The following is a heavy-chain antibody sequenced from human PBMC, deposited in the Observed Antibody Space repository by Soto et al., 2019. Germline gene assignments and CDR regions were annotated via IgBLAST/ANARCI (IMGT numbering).Heavy chain of an antibody. Sequence: QVQLVQSGAEVKRPGSSVKVSCESSGDTFNSYVIIWVRQAPGQGLEWMGGIIPIIGVTHYAQKFQGRVTISALSSTGTAYMELNNLGCEDTALYYCARESLGAKGADHWGQGTLVTVAS. D-gene: IGHD3-16*01. CDR1: GDTFNSYV. J-gene: IGHJ4*02. CDR2: IIPIIGVT. V-gene: IGHV1-69*17. CDR3: ARESLGAKGADH.